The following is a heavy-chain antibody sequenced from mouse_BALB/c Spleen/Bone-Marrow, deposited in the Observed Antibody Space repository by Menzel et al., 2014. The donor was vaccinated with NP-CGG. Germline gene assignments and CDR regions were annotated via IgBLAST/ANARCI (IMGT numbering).Heavy chain of an antibody. V-gene: IGHV1-80*01. Sequence: VQLQESGAELVRPGSSVKISCKASGYAFSSYWMNWVKQRPGQGLEWIGQIYPGDGDTNYNGKFKGKATLTADKSSSTAYMQLSGLTSEDSAVYCCARGRGWFFDYWGQGTTLTVSS. CDR1: GYAFSSYW. CDR3: ARGRGWFFDY. D-gene: IGHD2-3*01. J-gene: IGHJ2*01. CDR2: IYPGDGDT.